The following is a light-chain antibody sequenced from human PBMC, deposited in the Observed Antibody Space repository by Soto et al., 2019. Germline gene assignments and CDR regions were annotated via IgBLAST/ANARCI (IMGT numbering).Light chain of an antibody. CDR3: QQYSSWPLT. CDR1: QSVINSY. V-gene: IGKV3-15*01. CDR2: GVS. J-gene: IGKJ4*01. Sequence: EIVMTQSPATLSVSPGERATLSCSASQSVINSYLAWYQQKPGQAPRLLIYGVSTRATGIPARFSGSGSGTEFTLTISSLQSEDFAVYYCQQYSSWPLTFGGGTKVEIK.